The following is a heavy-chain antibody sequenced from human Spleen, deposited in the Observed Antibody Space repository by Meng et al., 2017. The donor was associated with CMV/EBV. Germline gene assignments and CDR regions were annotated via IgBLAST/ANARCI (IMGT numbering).Heavy chain of an antibody. CDR2: IRYDGTNE. Sequence: GGSLRLSCAASKFTFSDYGMHWVRQAPGKGLEWVAFIRYDGTNEDYADSVKGRFTISRDNSKNTLSLQMNSLRAEDTAIYYCAKEGDRSASYPHFDYWGQGTLVTVSS. V-gene: IGHV3-30*02. J-gene: IGHJ4*02. CDR3: AKEGDRSASYPHFDY. CDR1: KFTFSDYG. D-gene: IGHD3-22*01.